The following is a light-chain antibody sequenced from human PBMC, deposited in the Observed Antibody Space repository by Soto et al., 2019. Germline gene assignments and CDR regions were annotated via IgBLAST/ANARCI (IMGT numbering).Light chain of an antibody. CDR1: SSDVGGYNY. J-gene: IGLJ1*01. CDR2: DVS. V-gene: IGLV2-11*01. CDR3: CSYAGSYTFEV. Sequence: QSVLTQPRSVSGSPGRSVTISCTGTSSDVGGYNYVSWYQHHPGKAPKLMIYDVSKRPSGVPDRFSGSKSGNTASLTISGLQAEDEADYYCCSYAGSYTFEVFGTGTKVTVL.